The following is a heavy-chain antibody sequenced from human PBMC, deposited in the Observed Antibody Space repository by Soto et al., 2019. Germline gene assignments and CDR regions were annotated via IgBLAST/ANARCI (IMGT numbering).Heavy chain of an antibody. Sequence: SETLSLTCTVSGGSISSGDYYWSWIRQPPGKGLEWIGYIYYSGSTYYNPSLKSRVTISVDTSKNQFSLKLSSVTAADTAVYYCARGHLAVGMSKWFDPWGQGTLVTVSS. D-gene: IGHD6-19*01. CDR1: GGSISSGDYY. V-gene: IGHV4-30-4*01. J-gene: IGHJ5*02. CDR2: IYYSGST. CDR3: ARGHLAVGMSKWFDP.